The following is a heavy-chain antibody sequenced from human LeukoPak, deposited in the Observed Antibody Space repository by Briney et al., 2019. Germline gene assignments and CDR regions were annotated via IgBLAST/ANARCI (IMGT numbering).Heavy chain of an antibody. CDR1: GYTFTGYY. CDR3: ANNWAGDSGY. J-gene: IGHJ4*02. D-gene: IGHD4-17*01. CDR2: INPNSGDT. Sequence: ASVKVSCKASGYTFTGYYMHWVRQAPGQGPEWMGWINPNSGDTKYAQKFQGRVTMTRDTSISTAYMELSRLRSDDTAIYYCANNWAGDSGYWGQGTLVTVSS. V-gene: IGHV1-2*02.